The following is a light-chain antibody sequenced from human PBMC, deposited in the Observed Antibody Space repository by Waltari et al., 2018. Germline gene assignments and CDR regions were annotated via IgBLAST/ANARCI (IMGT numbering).Light chain of an antibody. CDR1: QIVRSSF. Sequence: EIVLTQSPGTLSLSPGARATLSCRASQIVRSSFLAWYQQKPGQAPRLLIYGASSRATGIPDRFSGGGSGTDFTLTISRLEPEDFAVYYCQQYGSSPWTFGQGSKVEIK. CDR2: GAS. CDR3: QQYGSSPWT. V-gene: IGKV3-20*01. J-gene: IGKJ1*01.